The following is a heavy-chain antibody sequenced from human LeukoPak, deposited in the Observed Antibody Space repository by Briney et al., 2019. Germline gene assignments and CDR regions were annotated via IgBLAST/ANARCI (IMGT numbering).Heavy chain of an antibody. CDR3: TTTTRPN. D-gene: IGHD1-1*01. V-gene: IGHV3-15*01. CDR2: IKSNTDGGTT. J-gene: IGHJ4*02. Sequence: GGSLRLSCAGSTSNFTNAWMNWVRQAPGRGLEWVGRIKSNTDGGTTDYAAPVKGRFTISRDDSKNTLYLQMSSLKTEDTAVYYCTTTTRPNWGQGTLVTVSS. CDR1: TSNFTNAW.